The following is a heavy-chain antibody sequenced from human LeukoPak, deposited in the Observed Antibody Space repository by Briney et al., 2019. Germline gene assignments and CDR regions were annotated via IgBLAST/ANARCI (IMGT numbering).Heavy chain of an antibody. CDR3: ARTTEGGYTYGYFYYYYMDV. D-gene: IGHD5-18*01. J-gene: IGHJ6*03. CDR1: GGSISSYY. CDR2: IYYSGST. V-gene: IGHV4-59*01. Sequence: SSETLSLTCTVSGGSISSYYWSWIRQPPGKGLEWIGYIYYSGSTNYNPSLKSRVTISVDTSKNQFSLKLTSVTAADTAVYYCARTTEGGYTYGYFYYYYMDVWGKGTTVTISS.